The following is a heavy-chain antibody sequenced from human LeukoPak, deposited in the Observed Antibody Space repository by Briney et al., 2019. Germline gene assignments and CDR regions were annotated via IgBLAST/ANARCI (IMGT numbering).Heavy chain of an antibody. CDR2: IWYDGSNK. Sequence: GSLRLSCAASGFTCSSYGMHWVRQAPGKGLEWVAVIWYDGSNKYYADSVKGRFTISRDNSKNTLYLQMNSLRAEDTAVYYCARDSSHHFDWLLSYYGMDVWGKGTTVTVSS. J-gene: IGHJ6*04. CDR1: GFTCSSYG. CDR3: ARDSSHHFDWLLSYYGMDV. V-gene: IGHV3-33*01. D-gene: IGHD3-9*01.